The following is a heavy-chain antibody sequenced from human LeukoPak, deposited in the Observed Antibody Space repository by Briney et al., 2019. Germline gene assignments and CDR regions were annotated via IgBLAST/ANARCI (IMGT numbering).Heavy chain of an antibody. CDR1: VGSISSGSYY. Sequence: SETLSLTCTLSVGSISSGSYYCTWIRQPAGKGLEWLGRVYTSGSTNYNPSLKSQVTMSVDTSKKQFSLKLSSVGAADTAGYYCARVPQLWGQGTLVTVSS. D-gene: IGHD2-2*01. CDR3: ARVPQL. V-gene: IGHV4-61*02. CDR2: VYTSGST. J-gene: IGHJ4*02.